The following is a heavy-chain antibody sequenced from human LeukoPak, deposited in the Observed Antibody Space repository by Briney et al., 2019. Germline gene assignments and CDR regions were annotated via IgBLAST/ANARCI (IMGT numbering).Heavy chain of an antibody. D-gene: IGHD2-2*01. Sequence: ASVKVSCKASGYTFTGYYMYWVRQAPGQGLEWMGWINPNSGGTKYAQKFQGRVTMTRDTSISTAHMELSRLRSDDTAVYYCAREQIVVVPAAMVYYGMDVWGQGTTVTVSS. CDR1: GYTFTGYY. J-gene: IGHJ6*02. CDR2: INPNSGGT. V-gene: IGHV1-2*02. CDR3: AREQIVVVPAAMVYYGMDV.